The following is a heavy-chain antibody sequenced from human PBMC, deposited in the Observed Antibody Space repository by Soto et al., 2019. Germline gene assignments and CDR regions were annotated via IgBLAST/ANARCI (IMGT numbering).Heavy chain of an antibody. V-gene: IGHV1-18*03. CDR1: GYTFTSSG. CDR3: ARAGAAPYYYYGMDV. D-gene: IGHD2-15*01. Sequence: QVQLVQSGAEVRKPGASVKVSCKASGYTFTSSGISWLRQAPGQGHEWMGWISTYNGDTNDAPKFQDRVTMTIDRSTSTAYMELRSLRSDDVAVYYCARAGAAPYYYYGMDVWGQGTRVTVSS. J-gene: IGHJ6*02. CDR2: ISTYNGDT.